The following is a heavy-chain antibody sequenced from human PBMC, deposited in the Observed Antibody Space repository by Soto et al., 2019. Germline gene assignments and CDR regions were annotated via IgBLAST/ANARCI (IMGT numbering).Heavy chain of an antibody. CDR1: GFTFSSYG. J-gene: IGHJ6*03. CDR2: ISYDGSNK. CDR3: AKGGGRGGSSSSDVCCYYYMDV. Sequence: GGSLRLSCAASGFTFSSYGMHWVRQAPGKGLEWVAVISYDGSNKYYADSVKGRFTISRDNSKNTLYLQMNSLRAEDTAVYYCAKGGGRGGSSSSDVCCYYYMDVWGKGTTVTVSS. V-gene: IGHV3-30*18. D-gene: IGHD6-6*01.